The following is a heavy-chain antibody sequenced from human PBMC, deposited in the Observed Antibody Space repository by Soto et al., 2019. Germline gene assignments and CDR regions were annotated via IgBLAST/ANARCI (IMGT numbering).Heavy chain of an antibody. J-gene: IGHJ5*01. CDR3: ARDRYFYDSRGYYRTLDS. CDR1: GGSFSNDY. CDR2: IFHSGIT. Sequence: LSLTCFISGGSFSNDYWTWIRQSPGKGLEWIGYIFHSGITDYNPSVKSRVTISIDKSRNLFSLNLTSVTAADTAVYYCARDRYFYDSRGYYRTLDSWGQGTLVTVSS. D-gene: IGHD3-22*01. V-gene: IGHV4-59*01.